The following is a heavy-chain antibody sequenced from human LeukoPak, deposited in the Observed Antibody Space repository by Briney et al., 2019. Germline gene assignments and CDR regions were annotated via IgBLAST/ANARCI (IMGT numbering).Heavy chain of an antibody. Sequence: GASVKVSCRASGYTFTSYAISWVRQAPGQGLEWMGGIIPIFGTANYAQKFQGRVTITADESTSTAYMELSSLRSEDTAVYYCARVAVPYYDFWSGYYSSYFDYWGQGTLVTVSS. J-gene: IGHJ4*02. CDR2: IIPIFGTA. CDR1: GYTFTSYA. V-gene: IGHV1-69*13. CDR3: ARVAVPYYDFWSGYYSSYFDY. D-gene: IGHD3-3*01.